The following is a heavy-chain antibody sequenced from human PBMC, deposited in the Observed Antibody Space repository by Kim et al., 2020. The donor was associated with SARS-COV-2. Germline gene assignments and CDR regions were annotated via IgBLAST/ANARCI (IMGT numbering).Heavy chain of an antibody. CDR3: ARSLGGSSDAGGVEAFDI. J-gene: IGHJ3*02. Sequence: SETLSLTCTVSGGSISSYYWSWIRQPPGKGLEWIGYIYYSGSTNYNPSLKSRVTISVDTSKNQFSLKLSSVTAADTAVYYCARSLGGSSDAGGVEAFDIWGQGTMVTVSS. V-gene: IGHV4-59*01. CDR2: IYYSGST. D-gene: IGHD2-2*01. CDR1: GGSISSYY.